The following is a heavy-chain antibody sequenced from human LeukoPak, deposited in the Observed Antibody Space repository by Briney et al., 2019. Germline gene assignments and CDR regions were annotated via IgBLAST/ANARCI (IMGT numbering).Heavy chain of an antibody. CDR2: ISSSGTI. J-gene: IGHJ4*02. CDR1: GFTFSSYS. CDR3: ARDGSYGGFDY. D-gene: IGHD5-18*01. V-gene: IGHV3-48*04. Sequence: SGGSLRLSCAASGFTFSSYSMNWVRQAPGKGLEWISYISSSGTIYYADSVKGRFTISRDNAKNSLYLQMNSLRAEDTAVYYCARDGSYGGFDYWGQGTLVTVSS.